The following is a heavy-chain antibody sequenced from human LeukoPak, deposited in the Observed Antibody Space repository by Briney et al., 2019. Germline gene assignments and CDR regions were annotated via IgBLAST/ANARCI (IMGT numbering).Heavy chain of an antibody. J-gene: IGHJ5*02. V-gene: IGHV4-34*01. CDR3: ARGRMVRGVISYWFDP. Sequence: SETLSLTCAVYGGSFSGYYWSWIRQPPGKGLEWIGEINHSGSTNYNPSLKSRVTISVDTSKNQFSLKLSSVTAADTAVYYCARGRMVRGVISYWFDPWGQGTLVTVSS. CDR1: GGSFSGYY. CDR2: INHSGST. D-gene: IGHD3-10*01.